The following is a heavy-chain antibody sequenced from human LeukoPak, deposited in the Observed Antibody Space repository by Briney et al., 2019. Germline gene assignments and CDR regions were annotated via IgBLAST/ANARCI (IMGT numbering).Heavy chain of an antibody. Sequence: PGGSLRLSCAVSGMTFKNYWMSWFRQTPGKGLEWVSYISSSGSTIYYADSVKGRFTISRDNAKNSLYLQMNSLRAEDTAVYYCARDADYYDSGTAYDAFDIWGQGTMVTVSS. CDR2: ISSSGSTI. CDR3: ARDADYYDSGTAYDAFDI. CDR1: GMTFKNYW. D-gene: IGHD3-22*01. J-gene: IGHJ3*02. V-gene: IGHV3-11*04.